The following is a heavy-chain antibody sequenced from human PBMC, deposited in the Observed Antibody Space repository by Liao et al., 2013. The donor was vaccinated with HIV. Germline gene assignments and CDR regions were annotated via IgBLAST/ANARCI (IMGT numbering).Heavy chain of an antibody. CDR3: ARDRITIFGVVTNWFDP. Sequence: QVQLQESGPGLVKPSETLSLTCTVSGGSISNYYWSWIRQPAGKGLEWIGRIYYSGSTYYNPSLKSRVTISVDTSKNQFSLKLSSVTAADTAVYYCARDRITIFGVVTNWFDPWGQGTLVTVSS. CDR1: GGSISNYY. V-gene: IGHV4-4*07. J-gene: IGHJ5*02. D-gene: IGHD3-3*01. CDR2: IYYSGST.